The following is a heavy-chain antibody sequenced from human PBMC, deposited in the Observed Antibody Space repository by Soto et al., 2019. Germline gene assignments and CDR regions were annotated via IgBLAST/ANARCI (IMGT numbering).Heavy chain of an antibody. V-gene: IGHV4-4*02. CDR3: ARLVYDTRLNYMYFDF. D-gene: IGHD3-10*01. Sequence: PSETLSLTCAVSGVSISSGNWWTWVRQSPQRGLEYIGETFHDGTANYYPSFERRVAISVDTSKNQFPLKLTSVTAADTAIYSCARLVYDTRLNYMYFDFWGQGTLVTVSS. CDR1: GVSISSGNW. CDR2: TFHDGTA. J-gene: IGHJ4*02.